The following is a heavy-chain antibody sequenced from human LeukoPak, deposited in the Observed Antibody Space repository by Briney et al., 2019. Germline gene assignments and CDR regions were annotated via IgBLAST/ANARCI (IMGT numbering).Heavy chain of an antibody. J-gene: IGHJ4*02. D-gene: IGHD2-8*01. Sequence: GGSLRLSCAASGFTFSSYAMRWVRQAPGKGLEWVSGITISGRTVYYADSVKGRFTISRDNFKNTLYLQMNSLRAEDTAVYYCAKRGCDTNWCPYYFDYWGQGTLVTVAS. V-gene: IGHV3-23*01. CDR1: GFTFSSYA. CDR3: AKRGCDTNWCPYYFDY. CDR2: ITISGRTV.